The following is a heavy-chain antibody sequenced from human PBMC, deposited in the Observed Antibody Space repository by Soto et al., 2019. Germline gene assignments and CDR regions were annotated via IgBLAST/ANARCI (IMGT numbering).Heavy chain of an antibody. CDR1: GFSFSSHS. D-gene: IGHD6-13*01. Sequence: GGSLRLSCTASGFSFSSHSMKWVRQAPGKGLEWVSYISSSGSTIYYADSVKGRFTISRDNSKNTLYLQMNSLRAEDTALYYCARAQYSSSWYPFDYWGQGTLVTVS. CDR2: ISSSGSTI. J-gene: IGHJ4*02. CDR3: ARAQYSSSWYPFDY. V-gene: IGHV3-48*01.